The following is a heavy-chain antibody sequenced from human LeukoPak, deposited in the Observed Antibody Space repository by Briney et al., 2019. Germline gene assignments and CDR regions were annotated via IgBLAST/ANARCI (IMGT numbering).Heavy chain of an antibody. CDR2: IKQDGSEV. CDR1: GFTFSSLW. D-gene: IGHD3-10*01. Sequence: HPGGSLRLSCVGSGFTFSSLWMSWVRQIPGKGLEWVANIKQDGSEVYYVDSVKGRFTISRDNAKNSLYLQMNSLRVEDTAVYYCACRPSDIRYYGVFDFWGQGSLVTVFS. CDR3: ACRPSDIRYYGVFDF. V-gene: IGHV3-7*01. J-gene: IGHJ4*02.